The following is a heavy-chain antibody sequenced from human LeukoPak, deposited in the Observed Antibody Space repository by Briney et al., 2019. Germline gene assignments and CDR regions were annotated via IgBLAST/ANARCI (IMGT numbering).Heavy chain of an antibody. CDR1: GYTFTSYY. V-gene: IGHV1-46*01. CDR2: INPSGGST. Sequence: GASVKVSCKASGYTFTSYYMHWVRQAPGQGLEWMGIINPSGGSTSYAQKFQGRVTMTRDMSTSTVYMELSSLRSEDTAVYYCARDGCSSTSCSDRGWFDPWGQGTLVTVSS. D-gene: IGHD2-2*01. CDR3: ARDGCSSTSCSDRGWFDP. J-gene: IGHJ5*02.